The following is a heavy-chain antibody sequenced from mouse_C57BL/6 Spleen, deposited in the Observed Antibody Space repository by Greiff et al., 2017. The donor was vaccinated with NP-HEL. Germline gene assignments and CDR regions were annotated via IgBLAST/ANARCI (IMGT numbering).Heavy chain of an antibody. CDR1: GYTFTDYN. Sequence: VQLQQSGPELVKPGASVKIPCKASGYTFTDYNMDWVKQSHGKSLEWIGDINPNNGGTIYNQKFKGKATLTVDKSSSTAYMELRSLTSEDTAVYYCARRRKTAQAKGYYAMDYWGQGTSVTVSS. J-gene: IGHJ4*01. V-gene: IGHV1-18*01. CDR3: ARRRKTAQAKGYYAMDY. CDR2: INPNNGGT. D-gene: IGHD3-2*02.